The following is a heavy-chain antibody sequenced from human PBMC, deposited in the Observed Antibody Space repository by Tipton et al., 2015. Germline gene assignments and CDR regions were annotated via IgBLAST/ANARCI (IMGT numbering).Heavy chain of an antibody. CDR2: ISHSGST. CDR1: AYSISTDYY. D-gene: IGHD3-9*01. CDR3: ACQDYDSLTRDYQTVDY. Sequence: TLSLTCAVSAYSISTDYYWVWIRQPPGKGLEWIGTISHSGSTYYTPSLKSRVTISADTSKNQLSLRLSSVTAADTAVYYCACQDYDSLTRDYQTVDYWGQGTLVTVSS. V-gene: IGHV4-38-2*01. J-gene: IGHJ4*02.